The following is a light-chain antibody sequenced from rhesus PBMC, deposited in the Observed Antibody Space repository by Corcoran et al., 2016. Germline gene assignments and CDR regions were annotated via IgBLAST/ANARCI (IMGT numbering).Light chain of an antibody. CDR1: QGISNY. CDR2: AAS. J-gene: IGKJ1*01. Sequence: DVQMTQSPSSLSASVGDRVTVTCRTSQGISNYLSWFQQKPGKAPKRLIYAASSLESGVPSRFSGSGSGTEFTLTIRSLQPEDFAAYYCLQYNSKPWTFGQGTKVEIK. V-gene: IGKV1-36*01. CDR3: LQYNSKPWT.